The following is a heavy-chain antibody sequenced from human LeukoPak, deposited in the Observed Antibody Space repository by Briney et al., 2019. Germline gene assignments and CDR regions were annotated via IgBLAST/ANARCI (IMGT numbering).Heavy chain of an antibody. V-gene: IGHV3-74*01. D-gene: IGHD6-6*01. J-gene: IGHJ4*02. CDR1: GFSLRSYW. CDR2: ISGDGSMT. CDR3: ARYSSSSGGASHYFDY. Sequence: GGSLRLSCAVSGFSLRSYWMHWVHQAPGKGLVWVSRISGDGSMTNYADSVKGRFTISRDNAKNTVYLQMNSLRAEDTAVYYCARYSSSSGGASHYFDYWGQGTLVTVSS.